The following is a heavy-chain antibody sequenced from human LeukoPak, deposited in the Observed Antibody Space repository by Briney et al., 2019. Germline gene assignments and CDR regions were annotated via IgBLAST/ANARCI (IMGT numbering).Heavy chain of an antibody. CDR1: GFTFGSYE. Sequence: GGSLRLSCAASGFTFGSYEMNWVRQAPGKGLEWVSYISSSGSTIYYADSVKGRFTISRDNAKNSLYLQMNSLRAEDTAVYYCAREASYYDSSGGFDYWGQGTLVTVSS. V-gene: IGHV3-48*03. D-gene: IGHD3-22*01. CDR2: ISSSGSTI. CDR3: AREASYYDSSGGFDY. J-gene: IGHJ4*02.